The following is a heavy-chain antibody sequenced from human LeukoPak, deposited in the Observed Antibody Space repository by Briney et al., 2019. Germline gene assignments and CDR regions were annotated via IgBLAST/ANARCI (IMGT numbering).Heavy chain of an antibody. D-gene: IGHD2-2*01. CDR1: GVSFSGYY. V-gene: IGHV4-34*01. J-gene: IGHJ4*02. Sequence: SETLSLTCAVYGVSFSGYYWSWIRQPPGKGLEWFGEISHSGSTNHNPSLESRGTISVDTSKNQFSLKLSSVTAADSAVYCGARARPYCSSTSCYGRGFDYWGQGTLVTVSS. CDR3: ARARPYCSSTSCYGRGFDY. CDR2: ISHSGST.